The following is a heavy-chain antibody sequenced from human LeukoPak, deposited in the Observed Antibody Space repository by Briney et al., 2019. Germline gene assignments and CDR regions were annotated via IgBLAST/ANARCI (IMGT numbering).Heavy chain of an antibody. CDR2: FYYSGST. CDR3: ARGRYYGDFYFDY. CDR1: GGSISSYY. Sequence: PSETLSLTCTVSGGSISSYYWSWIRQPPGKGLEWIGYFYYSGSTNYNPSLKSRVTISVDTSKNQFSLKLNSVTAADTAVYYCARGRYYGDFYFDYWGQGTLVTVSS. V-gene: IGHV4-59*01. D-gene: IGHD4-17*01. J-gene: IGHJ4*02.